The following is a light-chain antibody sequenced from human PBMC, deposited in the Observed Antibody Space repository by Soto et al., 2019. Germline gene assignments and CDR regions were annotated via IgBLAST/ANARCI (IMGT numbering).Light chain of an antibody. J-gene: IGKJ1*01. CDR2: DAS. V-gene: IGKV3-11*01. CDR1: QSVSSY. CDR3: QQRSNWPST. Sequence: EIVLTQSPATLSLSPGERATLSCRASQSVSSYLAWYQQKPGQAPGLLIYDASNRATGIPARFSGSGSGTDFTLTISSLEPEDFAVYYCQQRSNWPSTYGQGTKV.